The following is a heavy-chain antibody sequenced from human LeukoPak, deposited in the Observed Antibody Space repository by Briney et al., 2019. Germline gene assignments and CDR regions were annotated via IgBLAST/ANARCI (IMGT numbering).Heavy chain of an antibody. CDR2: INPNSGGT. D-gene: IGHD3-22*01. J-gene: IGHJ4*02. CDR3: ARAVEYYYDSSGYYHFDY. Sequence: GASVKVSCKASGYTFTGYYMHWVRQAPGQGLEWMGWINPNSGGTNYAQKFQGRVTMTRDTSISTAYMELSRLRSDDTAVYYCARAVEYYYDSSGYYHFDYWGQGTLVTVSS. V-gene: IGHV1-2*02. CDR1: GYTFTGYY.